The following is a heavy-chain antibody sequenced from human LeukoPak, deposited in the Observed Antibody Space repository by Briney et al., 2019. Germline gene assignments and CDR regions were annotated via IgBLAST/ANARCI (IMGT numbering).Heavy chain of an antibody. Sequence: GGSLRLSCAASGFTFNTYAMSWVRQAPGKGLEWVSAISGSGGSTYYADSVKGRFTISRDNSKNTLYLQMNSLRAEDTAVYYCAKGGSGSYPFDYWGQGTLVTVSS. J-gene: IGHJ4*02. CDR1: GFTFNTYA. CDR2: ISGSGGST. D-gene: IGHD1-26*01. V-gene: IGHV3-23*01. CDR3: AKGGSGSYPFDY.